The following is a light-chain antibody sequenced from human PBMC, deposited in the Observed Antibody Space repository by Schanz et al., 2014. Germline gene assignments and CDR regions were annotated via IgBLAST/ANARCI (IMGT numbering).Light chain of an antibody. CDR1: TGSVTSGRY. Sequence: QAVVTQEPSLTVSPGGTVTLTCGSSTGSVTSGRYPYWFQQKPGQAPRTLIYDTNNKHSWTPARFSGALLGDKAALTLSGAQPEDEADYYCLLAYGDVQWVFGGGTKLTVL. CDR2: DTN. V-gene: IGLV7-46*01. CDR3: LLAYGDVQWV. J-gene: IGLJ3*02.